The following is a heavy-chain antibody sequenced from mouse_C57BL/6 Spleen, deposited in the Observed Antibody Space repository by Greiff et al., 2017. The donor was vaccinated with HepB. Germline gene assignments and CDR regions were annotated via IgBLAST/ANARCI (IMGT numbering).Heavy chain of an antibody. D-gene: IGHD1-1*01. J-gene: IGHJ4*01. CDR3: TNYYGSSRYAMDY. CDR1: GYTFTDYE. V-gene: IGHV1-15*01. CDR2: IDPETGGT. Sequence: VKLQQSGAELVRPGASVTLSCKASGYTFTDYEMHWVKQTPVHGLEWIGAIDPETGGTAYNQKFKGKAILTADKSSSTAYMELRSLTSEDSAVYYCTNYYGSSRYAMDYWGQGTSVTVSS.